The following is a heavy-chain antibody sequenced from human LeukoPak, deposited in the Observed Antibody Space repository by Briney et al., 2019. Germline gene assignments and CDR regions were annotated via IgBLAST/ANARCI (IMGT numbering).Heavy chain of an antibody. J-gene: IGHJ4*02. CDR2: IYTSGST. Sequence: SETLSLTCTVSGVSISSGSYYWSWIRQPAGKGLEWIGRIYTSGSTNYNPSLKSRVTISEDTSKNQFSLKLSSVTAADTAVYYCATDMSGRIDYWGQGTLVTVSS. D-gene: IGHD2-8*02. CDR1: GVSISSGSYY. CDR3: ATDMSGRIDY. V-gene: IGHV4-61*02.